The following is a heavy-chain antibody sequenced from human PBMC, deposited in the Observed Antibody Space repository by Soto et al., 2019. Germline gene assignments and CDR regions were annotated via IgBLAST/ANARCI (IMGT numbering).Heavy chain of an antibody. D-gene: IGHD3-10*01. Sequence: GGSLRLSCAASGFTFDDYAMHWVRQAPGKGLEWVSGISWNSGSIGYADSVKGRFTISRDNAKNSLYLQMNSLRAEDTALYYCAKGGELSSETYFDYWGQGTLVTVSS. J-gene: IGHJ4*02. CDR1: GFTFDDYA. CDR3: AKGGELSSETYFDY. V-gene: IGHV3-9*01. CDR2: ISWNSGSI.